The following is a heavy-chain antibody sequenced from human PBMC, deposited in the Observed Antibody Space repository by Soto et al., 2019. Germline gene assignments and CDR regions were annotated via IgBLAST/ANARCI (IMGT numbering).Heavy chain of an antibody. J-gene: IGHJ4*02. Sequence: QVQLVQSGAEVKKPGSSVKVSCKASGGTFSSYTISWVRQAPGQGLEWMGRIIPILGIANYAQKFQGRVTITADKSTSTAYMELRSLRSEDTAVYYGATAIIAGDDYWGQGTLVTVAS. D-gene: IGHD3-10*01. CDR3: ATAIIAGDDY. V-gene: IGHV1-69*02. CDR2: IIPILGIA. CDR1: GGTFSSYT.